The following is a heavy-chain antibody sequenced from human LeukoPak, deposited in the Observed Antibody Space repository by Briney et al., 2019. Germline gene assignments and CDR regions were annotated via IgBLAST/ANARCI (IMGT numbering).Heavy chain of an antibody. CDR1: GGSISSGGYY. CDR2: IYYSGST. D-gene: IGHD3-22*01. V-gene: IGHV4-31*03. CDR3: ARVPTYYYGSSGYYSGAFDI. Sequence: PSETLSLTCTVSGGSISSGGYYWSWIRQHPGKGLEWIGYIYYSGSTYYNPCLKSRVTISVDTSKSQFSLKLSSVTAADTAVYYGARVPTYYYGSSGYYSGAFDIWGQGTMVTVSS. J-gene: IGHJ3*02.